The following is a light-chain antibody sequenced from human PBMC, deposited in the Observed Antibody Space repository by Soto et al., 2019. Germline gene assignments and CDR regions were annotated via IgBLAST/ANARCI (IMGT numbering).Light chain of an antibody. V-gene: IGKV3-20*01. Sequence: ETVLTQSPGTLSLSPGDRANLSCRASQNVYSNFVGWYQQRPGQAPRLLIYGTSTRATDIPDRFSGSGSGTDFTLTISRLEPDDFAVYFCQQYGNSPLTFGPGTKVDF. CDR1: QNVYSNF. CDR3: QQYGNSPLT. CDR2: GTS. J-gene: IGKJ3*01.